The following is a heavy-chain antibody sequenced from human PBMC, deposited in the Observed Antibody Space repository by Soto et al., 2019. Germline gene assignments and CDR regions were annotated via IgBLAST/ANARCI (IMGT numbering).Heavy chain of an antibody. Sequence: QVQLVESGGGVVQPGTSLRLSCAASGFTFNTYAMHWVRQAPGKGLEWVAVISYDGSDKYYADSVKGRFTISRDNSKNTQHLKMNSVRAEDTAVYYCERDLGNGSSTSCSVRDRYYYYGRGVLGQGTKVTGSS. CDR2: ISYDGSDK. CDR3: ERDLGNGSSTSCSVRDRYYYYGRGV. J-gene: IGHJ6*02. V-gene: IGHV3-30*03. CDR1: GFTFNTYA. D-gene: IGHD2-2*01.